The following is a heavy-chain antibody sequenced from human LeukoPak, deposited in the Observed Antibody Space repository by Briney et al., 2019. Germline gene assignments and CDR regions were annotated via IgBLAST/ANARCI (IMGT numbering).Heavy chain of an antibody. CDR2: ISGSGGST. J-gene: IGHJ4*02. CDR3: AQTSSYCGGDCYSDYYFDY. V-gene: IGHV3-23*01. CDR1: GFTFSSYG. D-gene: IGHD2-21*02. Sequence: AGGSLRLSCAASGFTFSSYGMSWVRQAPGKGLEWVSAISGSGGSTYYADSVKGRFTISRDNSKNTLYLQMNSLRAEDTAVYYCAQTSSYCGGDCYSDYYFDYWGQGTLVTVSS.